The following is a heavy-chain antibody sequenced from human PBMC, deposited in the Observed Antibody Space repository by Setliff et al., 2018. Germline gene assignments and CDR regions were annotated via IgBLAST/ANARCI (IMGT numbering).Heavy chain of an antibody. CDR1: GYTFEYFG. J-gene: IGHJ6*02. D-gene: IGHD3-10*01. V-gene: IGHV1-18*01. Sequence: GASVKVSCKASGYTFEYFGISWVRQAPGQGLEWMGWISGHNGKTNIAQKFQGRLTMTTDTTTAYMELWSLTSDDTAIYFCAKEPALSLTESIRRSYCDYALDVWGQGTTVTVSS. CDR2: ISGHNGKT. CDR3: AKEPALSLTESIRRSYCDYALDV.